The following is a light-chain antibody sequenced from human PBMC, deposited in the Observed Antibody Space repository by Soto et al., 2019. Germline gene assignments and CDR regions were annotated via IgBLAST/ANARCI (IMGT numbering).Light chain of an antibody. CDR1: SSDFGGYNF. CDR2: DVS. V-gene: IGLV2-14*03. Sequence: QSALTQPASVSGSPGQSITISCTGTSSDFGGYNFVSWYQHHPGKAPKFMIYDVSKRPSGVSNRFSGSKSGNTASLTISGLQAEDEADYYCSSYTSSSTLLVFGGGTKLTVL. J-gene: IGLJ2*01. CDR3: SSYTSSSTLLV.